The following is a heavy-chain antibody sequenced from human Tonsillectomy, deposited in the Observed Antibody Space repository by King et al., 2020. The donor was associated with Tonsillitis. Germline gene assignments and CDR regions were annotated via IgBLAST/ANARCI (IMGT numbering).Heavy chain of an antibody. Sequence: QLVQSGAELKKPGASVKVSCKASRYTFTNYDINWVRQAAGQGLEWMGWMNPNSYNTGYAQKFQGRVTMTRNTSISTAYMELSSLRSEDTAVYYCATRRQWLAIDYWGPGTLVTVSS. CDR1: RYTFTNYD. CDR2: MNPNSYNT. CDR3: ATRRQWLAIDY. V-gene: IGHV1-8*01. D-gene: IGHD6-19*01. J-gene: IGHJ4*02.